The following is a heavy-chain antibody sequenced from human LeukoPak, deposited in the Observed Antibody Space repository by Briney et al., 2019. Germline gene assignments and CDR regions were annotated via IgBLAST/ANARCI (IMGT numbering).Heavy chain of an antibody. D-gene: IGHD5-18*01. CDR1: GGSISTYY. V-gene: IGHV4-59*01. Sequence: PSETLSLTCTVSGGSISTYYWSWIRQPPGKGLEWIGYIYYSGSTNYNPSLKSRISISVDTSKNQFSLKLSSVTAADTAVYYCARTTEGGYTYNYFYYYYMDVWGKGATVTISS. J-gene: IGHJ6*03. CDR3: ARTTEGGYTYNYFYYYYMDV. CDR2: IYYSGST.